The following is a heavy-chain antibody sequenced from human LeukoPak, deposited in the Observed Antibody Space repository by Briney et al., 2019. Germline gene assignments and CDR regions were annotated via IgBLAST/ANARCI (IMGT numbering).Heavy chain of an antibody. CDR2: ISSSSSTI. V-gene: IGHV3-48*04. CDR1: GFTFSSYS. CDR3: AKDQLRKADYYYYGMDV. Sequence: GGSLRLSCAASGFTFSSYSMNWVRQAPGKGLEWVSYISSSSSTIYYGDSVKGRFTISRDNAKNSLYLQMNSLRAEDTALYYCAKDQLRKADYYYYGMDVWGQGTTVTVSS. D-gene: IGHD4-17*01. J-gene: IGHJ6*02.